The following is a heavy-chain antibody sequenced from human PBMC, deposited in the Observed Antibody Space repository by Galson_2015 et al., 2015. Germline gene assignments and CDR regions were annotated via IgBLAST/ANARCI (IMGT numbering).Heavy chain of an antibody. V-gene: IGHV1-2*04. Sequence: SVKVSCKASGYTFTGHYLHWVRQAPGQGLEWMGWLHPNSANTNYAQNFQAWVTMTWDTSISTAYLEVGRLRSDDTAVYYCARQTADGYKLDFWGQGTLVTVSS. CDR3: ARQTADGYKLDF. CDR2: LHPNSANT. CDR1: GYTFTGHY. J-gene: IGHJ4*02. D-gene: IGHD5-24*01.